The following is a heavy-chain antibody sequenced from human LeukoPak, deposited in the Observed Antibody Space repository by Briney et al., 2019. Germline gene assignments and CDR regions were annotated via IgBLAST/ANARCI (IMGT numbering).Heavy chain of an antibody. CDR2: RYDTGGT. J-gene: IGHJ4*02. CDR1: GGSISSNY. D-gene: IGHD1-26*01. V-gene: IGHV4-59*01. Sequence: TPSETLSLTCTVSGGSISSNYWSWIRQPPGKGLEWIGCRYDTGGTNYNPSLQSRVTISVDTSKNQFSLKLTSVTAADTAVYYCARDSGSYSFQSWGQGTLVTVFS. CDR3: ARDSGSYSFQS.